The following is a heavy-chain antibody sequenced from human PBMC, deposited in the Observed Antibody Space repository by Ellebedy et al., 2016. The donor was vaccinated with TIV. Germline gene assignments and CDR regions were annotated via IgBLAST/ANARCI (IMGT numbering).Heavy chain of an antibody. CDR3: VKVTACYSSSGYFAE. CDR2: IGGSGSRA. CDR1: GFIFSSFA. J-gene: IGHJ4*02. D-gene: IGHD6-13*01. V-gene: IGHV3-23*01. Sequence: PGGSLRLSCDTSGFIFSSFAMSWVRQAPGKGLEWVSAIGGSGSRAYYADSVNGRFTISRDNPRSMMYLQMNSLRTEDTAEYYCVKVTACYSSSGYFAEWGQGTLVTVSS.